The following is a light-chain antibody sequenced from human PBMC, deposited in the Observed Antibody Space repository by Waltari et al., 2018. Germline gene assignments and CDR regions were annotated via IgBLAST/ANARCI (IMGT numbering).Light chain of an antibody. CDR1: SSDVGSYNH. CDR2: VVT. J-gene: IGLJ3*02. Sequence: QSALTQPPSVSGSPGQSVTISCTGTSSDVGSYNHVSWYQQPPGTAPKLLIYVVTNRPSRAPDRFSGSKTGNTASLTISGLQAEDEADYYCSSFTSSNTWLFGGVTKLTVL. CDR3: SSFTSSNTWL. V-gene: IGLV2-18*02.